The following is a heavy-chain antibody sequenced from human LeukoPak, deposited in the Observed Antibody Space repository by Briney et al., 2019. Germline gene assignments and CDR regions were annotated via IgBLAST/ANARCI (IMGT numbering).Heavy chain of an antibody. Sequence: ASVKVSCKASGYTFTSYDINWVRQATGQGLEWMGWMNPNSGNTGYAQKFQGRVTMTRNTSISTAYMELSSLRSEDTAVYYCARAPYSSSWYITGKDAFDIWGQGTMVTVSS. J-gene: IGHJ3*02. D-gene: IGHD6-13*01. V-gene: IGHV1-8*01. CDR2: MNPNSGNT. CDR3: ARAPYSSSWYITGKDAFDI. CDR1: GYTFTSYD.